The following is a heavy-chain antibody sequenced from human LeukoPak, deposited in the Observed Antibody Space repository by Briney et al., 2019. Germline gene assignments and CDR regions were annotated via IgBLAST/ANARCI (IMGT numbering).Heavy chain of an antibody. CDR3: ARDYGIWAPSSGGP. Sequence: GGSLRLSCAASGFIFSNYEMNWVRQAPGKGPEWVSYISSSGSTIYYADSVKSRFTISRDNAKKSLYLQMNSLRAEDTAFYYCARDYGIWAPSSGGPWGQGTLVTVSS. D-gene: IGHD2-15*01. V-gene: IGHV3-48*03. CDR2: ISSSGSTI. CDR1: GFIFSNYE. J-gene: IGHJ5*02.